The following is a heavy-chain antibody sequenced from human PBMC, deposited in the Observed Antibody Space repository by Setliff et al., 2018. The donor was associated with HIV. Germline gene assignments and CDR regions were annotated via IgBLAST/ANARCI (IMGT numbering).Heavy chain of an antibody. D-gene: IGHD2-15*01. CDR2: INEDGGTK. CDR1: GFTFSSYW. V-gene: IGHV3-7*01. CDR3: ARDHMSTNPGVALDY. J-gene: IGHJ4*02. Sequence: PGGSLRLSCAASGFTFSSYWMHWVRQAPGKGLEWVANINEDGGTKYYVDSVEGRFTISRDDAQNSLYLQMNSLRAEDTALYYCARDHMSTNPGVALDYWGQGALVTVSS.